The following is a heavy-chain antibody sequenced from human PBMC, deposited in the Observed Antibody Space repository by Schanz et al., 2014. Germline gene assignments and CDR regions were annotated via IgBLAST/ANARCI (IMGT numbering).Heavy chain of an antibody. CDR2: IFFRGST. Sequence: QVQLQESGPGLVKPSQTLSLTCAVSGGSISSGGYSWSWIRQPPGKGLEWIGYIFFRGSTYYNPSLKSRFTKSIDTSKTQSSLRLTSVTAADTAVYYCYGMDVWGQGTTVTVSS. CDR1: GGSISSGGYS. V-gene: IGHV4-30-4*07. J-gene: IGHJ6*02. CDR3: YGMDV.